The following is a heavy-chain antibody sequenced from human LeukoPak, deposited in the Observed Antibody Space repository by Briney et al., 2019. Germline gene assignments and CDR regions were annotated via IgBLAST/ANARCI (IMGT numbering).Heavy chain of an antibody. Sequence: SETLSLTCTVSGGSVITIGHYWDWVRQPPGQGLEWIGSIYYSGSTYYNPSLKSRVTISVDTSKNQFSLKLSSVTAADTAVYYCARYGARLQGMYYFDYWGQGTLVTVSS. CDR3: ARYGARLQGMYYFDY. D-gene: IGHD6-25*01. CDR2: IYYSGST. V-gene: IGHV4-39*07. CDR1: GGSVITIGHY. J-gene: IGHJ4*02.